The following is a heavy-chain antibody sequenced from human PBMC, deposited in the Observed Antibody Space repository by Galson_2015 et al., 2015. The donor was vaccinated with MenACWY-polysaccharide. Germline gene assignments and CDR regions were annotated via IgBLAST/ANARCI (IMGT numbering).Heavy chain of an antibody. Sequence: QSGAEVKKPGESLQISCKGSGSTFTSYWIAWVRQMPGKGLEWMGIIYTTDSDTRYSPSFQGRVTFSADMSISTAYLQWSSLKASDTAIYYCARRGVTAAYDNWGQGTLVTVSS. CDR1: GSTFTSYW. CDR2: IYTTDSDT. D-gene: IGHD2-21*02. V-gene: IGHV5-51*03. CDR3: ARRGVTAAYDN. J-gene: IGHJ4*02.